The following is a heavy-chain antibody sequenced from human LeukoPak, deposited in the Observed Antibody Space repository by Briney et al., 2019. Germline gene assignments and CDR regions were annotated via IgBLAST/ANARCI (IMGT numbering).Heavy chain of an antibody. V-gene: IGHV3-7*04. CDR1: GFTFSTYW. Sequence: GSLRLSCAASGFTFSTYWMTWVRQAPGKGPEWVANIKEDGSATYYVDSVKGRFTISRDNAKKSLYLQMNSLRAEDTAVYYCARNSPGYLAYDSWGQGTLVTVSS. CDR2: IKEDGSAT. CDR3: ARNSPGYLAYDS. J-gene: IGHJ4*02. D-gene: IGHD1-1*01.